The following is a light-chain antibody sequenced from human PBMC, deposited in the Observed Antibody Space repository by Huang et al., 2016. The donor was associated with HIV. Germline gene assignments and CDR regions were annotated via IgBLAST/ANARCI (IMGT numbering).Light chain of an antibody. Sequence: EMVMTQSPATLSVSPGERATLSCRASQSVSSDLAWYQQKPGQAPRLLIYGASTRATGIPARFSGSGSETEFTLTISSLQSEDFAVYYCQQYNNWPPMYTFGQGTKLEIK. V-gene: IGKV3-15*01. CDR3: QQYNNWPPMYT. CDR2: GAS. CDR1: QSVSSD. J-gene: IGKJ2*01.